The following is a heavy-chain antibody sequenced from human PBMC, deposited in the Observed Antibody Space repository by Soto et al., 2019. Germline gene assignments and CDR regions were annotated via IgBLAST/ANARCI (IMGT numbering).Heavy chain of an antibody. CDR1: GFSISTHA. Sequence: VGALRLSCVASGFSISTHALTSVRQAPGKGLEWVSSFSGRSGDTYYAASVKGRFTISGDSSKNTVILQMNNLRADDTAVYYCARDSSAWPNYFDSWGQGIQVTVSS. V-gene: IGHV3-23*01. CDR3: ARDSSAWPNYFDS. J-gene: IGHJ4*02. D-gene: IGHD6-19*01. CDR2: FSGRSGDT.